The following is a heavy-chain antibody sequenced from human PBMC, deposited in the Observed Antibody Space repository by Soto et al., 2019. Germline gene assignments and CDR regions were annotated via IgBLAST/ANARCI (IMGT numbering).Heavy chain of an antibody. CDR3: AKEKRGYSYGYYYGMDV. D-gene: IGHD5-18*01. V-gene: IGHV3-23*01. Sequence: GGSLRLSCAASGFTFSSYAMSWVRQAPGKGLEWVSAISGSGGSTYYADSVKGRFTISRDNSKNTLYLQMNSLRAEDTAVYYCAKEKRGYSYGYYYGMDVWGHGTTVTVSS. J-gene: IGHJ6*02. CDR1: GFTFSSYA. CDR2: ISGSGGST.